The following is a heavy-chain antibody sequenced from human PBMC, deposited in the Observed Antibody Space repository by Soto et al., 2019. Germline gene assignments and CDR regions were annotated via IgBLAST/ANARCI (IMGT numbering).Heavy chain of an antibody. CDR1: GGSFSGYY. Sequence: SETLSLTCAVYGGSFSGYYWSWIRQPPGKGLEWIGEINHSGSTNYNPSLKSRVTISVDTSKNQFSLKLSSVTAADTAVYYCARERVLLWFGGPFDYCGQGTLVT. CDR2: INHSGST. CDR3: ARERVLLWFGGPFDY. D-gene: IGHD3-10*01. J-gene: IGHJ4*02. V-gene: IGHV4-34*01.